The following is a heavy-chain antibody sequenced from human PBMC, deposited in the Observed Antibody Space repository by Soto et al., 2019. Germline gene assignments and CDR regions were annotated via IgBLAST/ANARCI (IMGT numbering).Heavy chain of an antibody. Sequence: SETLSLTCTVSGGSISSSSYYWGWIRQPPGKGLEWIGSIYYSGSTYYNPSLKSRVTISVDTSKNQFSLKLSSVTAADTAVYYCAGVATHTYPYYHMDVWGKGTTVTVSS. CDR3: AGVATHTYPYYHMDV. CDR2: IYYSGST. V-gene: IGHV4-39*01. J-gene: IGHJ6*03. CDR1: GGSISSSSYY. D-gene: IGHD5-12*01.